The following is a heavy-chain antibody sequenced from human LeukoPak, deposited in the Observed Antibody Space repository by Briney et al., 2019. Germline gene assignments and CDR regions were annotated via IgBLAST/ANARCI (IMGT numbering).Heavy chain of an antibody. J-gene: IGHJ6*02. CDR1: GGTFSSYA. CDR3: ARDLTRDEYYYYGMDV. CDR2: IIPILGIA. Sequence: SVKVSCKASGGTFSSYAISWVRQAPGQGLEWMGRIIPILGIANYAQKFQGRVTITADKSTSTVYMELSSLRSEDTAVYYCARDLTRDEYYYYGMDVWGQGTTVTVSS. V-gene: IGHV1-69*04.